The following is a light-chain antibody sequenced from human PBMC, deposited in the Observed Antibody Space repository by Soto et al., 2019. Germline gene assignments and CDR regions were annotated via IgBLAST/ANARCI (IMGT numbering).Light chain of an antibody. CDR1: SSDVGGYNY. CDR2: DVS. CDR3: RSYTSRSTFF. J-gene: IGLJ1*01. Sequence: QSVLTQPASVSGSPGQSITISCTGRSSDVGGYNYVSWYQQHPGKAPKLMLYDVSNRPSGVSNRFSGSKSGNTASLTISVLQAEDEAVFYCRSYTSRSTFFFGSVTKLTVL. V-gene: IGLV2-14*01.